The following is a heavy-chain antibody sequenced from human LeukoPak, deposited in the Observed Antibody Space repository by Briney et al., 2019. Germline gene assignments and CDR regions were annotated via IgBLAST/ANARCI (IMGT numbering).Heavy chain of an antibody. CDR2: IYPGDSDT. V-gene: IGHV5-51*01. Sequence: GESLKISCKGSGYSFTSYWIGWVRQMPGKGLEWMGIIYPGDSDTRYSPSFQGQVTISADKSISTAYLQWSSLKASDTAMYYCARQGYSYGYEGRAFDIWGQGTMVTVSS. CDR1: GYSFTSYW. D-gene: IGHD5-18*01. CDR3: ARQGYSYGYEGRAFDI. J-gene: IGHJ3*02.